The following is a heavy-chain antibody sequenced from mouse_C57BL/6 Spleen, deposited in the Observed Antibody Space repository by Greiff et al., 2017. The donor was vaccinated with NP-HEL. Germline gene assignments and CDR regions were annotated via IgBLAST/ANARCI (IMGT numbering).Heavy chain of an antibody. CDR2: IYPGDGDT. V-gene: IGHV1-82*01. CDR3: ARHYYGSSYSYFDV. D-gene: IGHD1-1*01. CDR1: GYAFSSSW. J-gene: IGHJ1*03. Sequence: VQLQQSGPELVKPGASVKISCKASGYAFSSSWMNWVKQRPGKGLEWIGRIYPGDGDTNYNGKFKGKATLTADKSSSTAYMQLSSLTSEDSAVYFCARHYYGSSYSYFDVWGTGTTVTVSS.